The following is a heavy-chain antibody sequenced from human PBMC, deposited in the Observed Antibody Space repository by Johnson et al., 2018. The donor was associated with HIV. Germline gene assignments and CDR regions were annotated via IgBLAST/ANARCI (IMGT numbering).Heavy chain of an antibody. J-gene: IGHJ3*02. Sequence: VQLVESGGGLAKPAWSPRLSCAASQFTFSSNYMSWVRQAPGKGLEWVSVIYSGGSTYYADSVKGRFTISRDNSKNTLYLQMNSLTAEDTAVYYCARGEVIVDAFDIWGQGTIVTVSS. D-gene: IGHD3-22*01. CDR2: IYSGGST. V-gene: IGHV3-66*01. CDR3: ARGEVIVDAFDI. CDR1: QFTFSSNY.